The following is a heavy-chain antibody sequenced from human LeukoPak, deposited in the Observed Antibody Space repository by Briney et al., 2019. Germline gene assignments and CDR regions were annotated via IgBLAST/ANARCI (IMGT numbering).Heavy chain of an antibody. CDR3: AREKYYYDSSGYPSY. CDR2: INHSGST. CDR1: GGSFSGFY. J-gene: IGHJ4*02. V-gene: IGHV4-34*01. D-gene: IGHD3-22*01. Sequence: PSETLSLTCAVYGGSFSGFYWSWIRQPPGKGLEWIGEINHSGSTNYNPSLKSRVTISVDTSKNQFSLKLSSVTAADTAVYYCAREKYYYDSSGYPSYWRQGTLVTVSS.